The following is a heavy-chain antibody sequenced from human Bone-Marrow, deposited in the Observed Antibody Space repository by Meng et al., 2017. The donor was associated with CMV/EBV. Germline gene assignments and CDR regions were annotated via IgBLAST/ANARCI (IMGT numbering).Heavy chain of an antibody. J-gene: IGHJ2*01. V-gene: IGHV4-4*07. CDR3: ARDLARRGYFYWYFDL. D-gene: IGHD3-22*01. Sequence: QGQLQESGPGLVKPSETLSLTCTVSGGSISSYYWSWIRQPAGKGLEWIGRIYTSGSTNYNPSLKSRVTMSVDTSTTPFSLPLRSVPAAATAVYSCARDLARRGYFYWYFDLWGRGPLVTVSS. CDR2: IYTSGST. CDR1: GGSISSYY.